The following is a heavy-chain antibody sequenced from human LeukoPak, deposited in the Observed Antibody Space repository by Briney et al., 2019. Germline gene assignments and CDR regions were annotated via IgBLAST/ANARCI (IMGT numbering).Heavy chain of an antibody. CDR2: ISAYNGNT. J-gene: IGHJ4*02. D-gene: IGHD6-19*01. CDR1: GGTFSSYA. Sequence: AASVKVSCKASGGTFSSYAISWVRQAPGQGLEWMGWISAYNGNTNYAQKLQGRVTMTTDTSTSTAYMELRSLRSDDTAVYYCARRSTLYSSGRFYFDYWGQGTLVTVSS. V-gene: IGHV1-18*01. CDR3: ARRSTLYSSGRFYFDY.